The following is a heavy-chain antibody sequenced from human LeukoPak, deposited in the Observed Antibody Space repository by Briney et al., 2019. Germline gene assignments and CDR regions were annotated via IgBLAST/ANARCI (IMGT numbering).Heavy chain of an antibody. J-gene: IGHJ6*03. CDR3: AKVMKGSERLTMVRGVIIKTAGLYYMDV. D-gene: IGHD3-10*01. Sequence: PGGSLRPSCAASGFTLSSYAMRWVREAPGEGLEGVSSISASGGSTNYADPVKGRFTISRDNAKNTVYLQMNSRRAEDTAVYYCAKVMKGSERLTMVRGVIIKTAGLYYMDVWGKGTTVTVSS. CDR1: GFTLSSYA. CDR2: ISASGGST. V-gene: IGHV3-23*01.